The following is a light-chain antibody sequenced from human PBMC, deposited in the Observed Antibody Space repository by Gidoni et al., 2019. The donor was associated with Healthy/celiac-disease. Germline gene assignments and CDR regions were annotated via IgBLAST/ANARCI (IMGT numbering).Light chain of an antibody. J-gene: IGKJ4*01. CDR1: QSVSSY. CDR3: QQRSNWPQNT. CDR2: DAS. Sequence: IVLTQSPATLSLSPGERATLSCRASQSVSSYLAWYQQKPGQAPRLLIYDASNRATGIPARFSGSGSGTDFTLTISSLETEDFAVYYCQQRSNWPQNTFGGGTKVEIK. V-gene: IGKV3-11*01.